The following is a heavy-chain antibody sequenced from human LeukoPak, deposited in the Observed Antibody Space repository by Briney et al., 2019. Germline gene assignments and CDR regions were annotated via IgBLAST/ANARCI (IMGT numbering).Heavy chain of an antibody. D-gene: IGHD2/OR15-2a*01. CDR3: ARDFSSAYYYYGMDV. CDR1: GFIFSTYW. Sequence: GGSLRLSCAASGFIFSTYWMTWVRQAPGKGLEWVASIKHDASEIYYVDSVKGRFTISRDNAKNSLYLQMNSLRAEDTAVYYRARDFSSAYYYYGMDVWGQGTTVTVSS. CDR2: IKHDASEI. J-gene: IGHJ6*02. V-gene: IGHV3-7*01.